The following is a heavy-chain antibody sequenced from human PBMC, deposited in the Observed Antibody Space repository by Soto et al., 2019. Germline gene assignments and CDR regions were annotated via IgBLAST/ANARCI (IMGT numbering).Heavy chain of an antibody. V-gene: IGHV3-7*01. D-gene: IGHD1-20*01. Sequence: EVQLVESGGGLVQSGGSLRLSCAASGFTFTTYWMTWVRQTPGKGLEWVANIKPDGSERYYSDSVKGRFTISRDNAKRSLYLQMNSLRPEDTAVYYCTGRYTDYWGQGTVVTVSS. J-gene: IGHJ4*02. CDR1: GFTFTTYW. CDR2: IKPDGSER. CDR3: TGRYTDY.